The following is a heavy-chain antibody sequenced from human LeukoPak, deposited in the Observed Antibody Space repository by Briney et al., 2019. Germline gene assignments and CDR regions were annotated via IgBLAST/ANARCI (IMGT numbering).Heavy chain of an antibody. CDR1: GFTFTSYA. J-gene: IGHJ4*02. V-gene: IGHV3-23*01. Sequence: PGGSLRLSCAASGFTFTSYAMNWVRQAPGKGLEWVSVISASGATTDYADSVKGRFTISRDNAKNSLYLQMNSLRDEDTAVYYCARAVTFDYWGQGTLVTVSS. CDR3: ARAVTFDY. CDR2: ISASGATT.